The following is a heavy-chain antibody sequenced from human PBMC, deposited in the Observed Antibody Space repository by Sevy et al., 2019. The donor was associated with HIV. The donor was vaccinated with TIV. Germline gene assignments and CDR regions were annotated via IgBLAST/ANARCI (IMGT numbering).Heavy chain of an antibody. CDR2: ISWNRVKI. CDR3: AKGSYYDSSGFFNARHYFDF. Sequence: GGSLRLSCAVSGFTFADYAMHWVRQAPGKGLEWVSGISWNRVKIGYVDSVKGRFTISRDTAENSLYLQMNSLRPEDTAMYYCAKGSYYDSSGFFNARHYFDFWGQGTQVTVSS. CDR1: GFTFADYA. V-gene: IGHV3-9*01. D-gene: IGHD3-22*01. J-gene: IGHJ4*02.